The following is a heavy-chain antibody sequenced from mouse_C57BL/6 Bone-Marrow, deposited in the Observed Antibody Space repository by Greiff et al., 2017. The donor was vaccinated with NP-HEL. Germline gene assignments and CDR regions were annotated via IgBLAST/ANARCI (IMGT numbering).Heavy chain of an antibody. Sequence: QVQLQQPGAELVKPGASVKMSCKASGYTFTSYGITWVKQRPGQGLEWIGDIYPGSGSTNYNEKFKSQATLTVDTSSSTAYMQLSRLTSEDSAVYYCSKWGTTVVAPYAIDYWGQGTSVTVSS. V-gene: IGHV1-55*01. CDR2: IYPGSGST. CDR3: SKWGTTVVAPYAIDY. D-gene: IGHD1-1*01. CDR1: GYTFTSYG. J-gene: IGHJ4*01.